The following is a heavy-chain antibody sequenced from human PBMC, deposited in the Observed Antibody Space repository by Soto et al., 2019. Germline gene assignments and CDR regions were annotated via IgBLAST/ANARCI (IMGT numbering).Heavy chain of an antibody. D-gene: IGHD5-18*01. J-gene: IGHJ6*03. CDR1: GGSISSVDYS. CDR2: IYYSGST. V-gene: IGHV4-61*08. Sequence: PSETLSLTCTVSGGSISSVDYSWTWLRQPPGKGLEWIGYIYYSGSTNHNPSLKSRVTISVDTSKNQFSLKLSSVTAADTAVYYCAIHSTAMVTLDYYYYMDVWGKGTTVTVSS. CDR3: AIHSTAMVTLDYYYYMDV.